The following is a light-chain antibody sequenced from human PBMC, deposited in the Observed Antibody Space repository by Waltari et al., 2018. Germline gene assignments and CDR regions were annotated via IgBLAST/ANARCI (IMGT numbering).Light chain of an antibody. J-gene: IGLJ2*01. CDR1: SSNIGSNT. CDR2: SNK. CDR3: AAWDDGLNGVV. Sequence: QSVLTQPPSASGTPGQRVTISCSGSSSNIGSNTVNWYQQPPGTAPKPLYYSNKQGPARVPDRFSAAGFGTSASLAISGLQSEDEADYYCAAWDDGLNGVVFGGGTKLTVL. V-gene: IGLV1-44*01.